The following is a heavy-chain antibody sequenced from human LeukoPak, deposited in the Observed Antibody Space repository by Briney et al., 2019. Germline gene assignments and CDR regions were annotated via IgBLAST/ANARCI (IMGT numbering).Heavy chain of an antibody. D-gene: IGHD6-13*01. Sequence: SETLSLTCAVYGGSFSGYYWSWIRQPPGKGLEWIGEINHSGSTNYNPSLKSRVTISVDTSKNQFSLKLSSVTAADTGVYYCAKIAAAPPRTWGQGTLVTVSS. V-gene: IGHV4-34*01. CDR1: GGSFSGYY. CDR3: AKIAAAPPRT. CDR2: INHSGST. J-gene: IGHJ5*02.